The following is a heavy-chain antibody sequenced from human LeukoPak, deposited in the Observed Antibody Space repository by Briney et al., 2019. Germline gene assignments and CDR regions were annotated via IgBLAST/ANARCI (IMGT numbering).Heavy chain of an antibody. D-gene: IGHD3-9*01. J-gene: IGHJ4*02. CDR1: GFTFSSFW. CDR3: TRVSGGYDMSDY. V-gene: IGHV3-7*03. CDR2: IRKDGSLQ. Sequence: GGTLRLSCAASGFTFSSFWMSWVRQAPGKGLEWVANIRKDGSLQYYVDSVEGRFTISRDNAKNSLYLQMNTLRADDTAVYYCTRVSGGYDMSDYWGQGTLVTVSS.